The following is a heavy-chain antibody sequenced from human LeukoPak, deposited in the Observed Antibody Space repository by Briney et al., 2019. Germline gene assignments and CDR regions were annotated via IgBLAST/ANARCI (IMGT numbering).Heavy chain of an antibody. CDR3: ARLGGYRYCSSTSCYS. Sequence: KTSETLSLTCTVSGGSISSGGYYWSWIRQHPGKGLEWIGYIYYSGSTYYNPSLKSRVTISVDTSKDQFSLKLSSVTAADTAVYYCARLGGYRYCSSTSCYSWGQGTLVTVSS. D-gene: IGHD2-2*02. J-gene: IGHJ4*02. V-gene: IGHV4-31*03. CDR1: GGSISSGGYY. CDR2: IYYSGST.